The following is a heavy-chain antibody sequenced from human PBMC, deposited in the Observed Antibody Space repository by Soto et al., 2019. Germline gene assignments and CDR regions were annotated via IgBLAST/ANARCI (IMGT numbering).Heavy chain of an antibody. CDR2: ISAYNGNT. CDR1: GYTFTSYG. D-gene: IGHD3-22*01. V-gene: IGHV1-18*01. CDR3: ARDYRDYYDSSGYPWAHLDY. Sequence: ASAKVSCEASGYTFTSYGISWVRQAPGQGLEWMGWISAYNGNTNYAQKLQGRVTMTTDTSTSTAYMELRSLTADDTAVYYCARDYRDYYDSSGYPWAHLDYLGQGSLVTVS. J-gene: IGHJ4*02.